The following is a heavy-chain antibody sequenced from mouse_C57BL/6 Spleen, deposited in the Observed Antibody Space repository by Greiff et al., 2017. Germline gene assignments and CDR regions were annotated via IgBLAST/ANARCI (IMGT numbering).Heavy chain of an antibody. CDR2: INPNNGGT. V-gene: IGHV1-26*01. CDR1: GYTFTDYY. J-gene: IGHJ2*01. CDR3: AREDLRGDFDY. D-gene: IGHD5-1*01. Sequence: VQLQQSGPELVKPGASVKISCKASGYTFTDYYMNWVKQSHGKSLEWIGDINPNNGGTSYNQKFKGKATLTVDKSSSTAYMELRSLTSEDSAVYYCAREDLRGDFDYWGQGTTLTVSS.